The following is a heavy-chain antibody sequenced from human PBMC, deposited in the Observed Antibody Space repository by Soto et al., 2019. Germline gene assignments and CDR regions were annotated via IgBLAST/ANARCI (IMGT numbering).Heavy chain of an antibody. D-gene: IGHD3-9*01. J-gene: IGHJ6*02. CDR1: GGAFSSYA. Sequence: GASVKVSCKASGGAFSSYAMSWVRQAPGQGLEWMGGIIPIFGTANYAQKFQGRVTITADKSTSTAYMELSSLRSEDTAVYYCARTYYDILTGYYNPYYYGMDVWGQGTTVTVSS. CDR2: IIPIFGTA. V-gene: IGHV1-69*06. CDR3: ARTYYDILTGYYNPYYYGMDV.